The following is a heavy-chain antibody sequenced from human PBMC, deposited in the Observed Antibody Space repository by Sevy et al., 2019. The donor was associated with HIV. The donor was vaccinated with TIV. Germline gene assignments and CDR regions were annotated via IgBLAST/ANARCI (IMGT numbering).Heavy chain of an antibody. Sequence: GWSLRLSCAASGFTFSHHNMNWVRQAPGKGLEWISYISKSGSTTYFADSVRGRFTISRDNAKNSLLLEMHSLTDEDTAVYYCAREENRELGTIPLDSWGRGIQVTVSS. CDR1: GFTFSHHN. CDR2: ISKSGSTT. CDR3: AREENRELGTIPLDS. J-gene: IGHJ4*02. D-gene: IGHD7-27*01. V-gene: IGHV3-48*02.